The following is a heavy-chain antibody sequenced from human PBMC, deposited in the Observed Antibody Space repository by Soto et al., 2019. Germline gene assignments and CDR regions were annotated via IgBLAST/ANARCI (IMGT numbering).Heavy chain of an antibody. CDR1: GFTFSSYA. CDR3: ARDSLRYNWNDFPYYYYGMDV. J-gene: IGHJ6*02. CDR2: ISYDGSNK. Sequence: QVQLVESGGGVVQPGRSLRLSCAASGFTFSSYAMHWVRQAPGKGLEWVAVISYDGSNKYYADSVKGRFTISRDNSKNTLYLQMNSLRAEDTAVYYCARDSLRYNWNDFPYYYYGMDVWGPGTTVTVSS. D-gene: IGHD1-1*01. V-gene: IGHV3-30-3*01.